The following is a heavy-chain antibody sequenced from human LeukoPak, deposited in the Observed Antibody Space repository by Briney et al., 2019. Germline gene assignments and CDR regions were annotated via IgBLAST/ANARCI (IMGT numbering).Heavy chain of an antibody. D-gene: IGHD3-3*01. Sequence: PSQTLSLTRTVSGGSISSGGYYWSWIRQHPGKGLEWIGYIYYSGSTYYNPSLKSRVTISVDTSKNQFSLKLSSVTAADTAVYYCARFYYDFWSGYLASFGMDVWGQGTTVTVSS. CDR3: ARFYYDFWSGYLASFGMDV. V-gene: IGHV4-31*03. CDR1: GGSISSGGYY. J-gene: IGHJ6*02. CDR2: IYYSGST.